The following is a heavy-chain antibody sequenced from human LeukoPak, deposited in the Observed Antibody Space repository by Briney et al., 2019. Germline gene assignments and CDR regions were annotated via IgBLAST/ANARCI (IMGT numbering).Heavy chain of an antibody. J-gene: IGHJ6*03. CDR2: ISYDGSNK. V-gene: IGHV3-30*04. CDR3: AKDGSDRITMVRGVIRDYYYYMDV. Sequence: PGRSLRLSCAASGFTFSRHPMHWVRQAPGKGLEWVAVISYDGSNKYYADSVKGRFTISRDNSKNTLYLQMDSLRAEDTAVYYCAKDGSDRITMVRGVIRDYYYYMDVWGKGTTVTVSS. CDR1: GFTFSRHP. D-gene: IGHD3-10*01.